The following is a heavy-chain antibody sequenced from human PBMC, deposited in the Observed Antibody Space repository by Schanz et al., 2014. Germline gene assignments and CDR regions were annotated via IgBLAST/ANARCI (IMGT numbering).Heavy chain of an antibody. Sequence: EVQLVESGGGLVEPGGSLRLSCATSGFSLDIFAVSWVRQAPGKGLEWVSSISGDHRNTFYADSVKGRFTISRDNSKNTLYLQMNSLRAEDTAVYYCANNWNLDYWGQGTLVTVSS. CDR1: GFSLDIFA. J-gene: IGHJ4*02. CDR2: ISGDHRNT. CDR3: ANNWNLDY. V-gene: IGHV3-23*04. D-gene: IGHD1-20*01.